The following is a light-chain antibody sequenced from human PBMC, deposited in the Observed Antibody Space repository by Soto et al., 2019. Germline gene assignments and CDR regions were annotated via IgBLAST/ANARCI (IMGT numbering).Light chain of an antibody. J-gene: IGKJ2*01. CDR2: GAS. CDR3: QQYNNWLPYT. Sequence: EIVMTQSPATLSVSPGERATLSCRASQSVSSNLAWYQQKPGQAPRLLIYGASTRATGIPARFSGSGSGTEFTLTISSLQYEDFAVYYCQQYNNWLPYTFGQGTKLEI. CDR1: QSVSSN. V-gene: IGKV3-15*01.